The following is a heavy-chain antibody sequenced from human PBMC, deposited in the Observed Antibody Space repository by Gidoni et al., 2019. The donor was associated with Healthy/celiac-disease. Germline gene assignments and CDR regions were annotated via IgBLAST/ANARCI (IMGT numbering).Heavy chain of an antibody. CDR3: ARGSTPYYYDSSGYSHFDY. D-gene: IGHD3-22*01. CDR1: GGTFSSYA. Sequence: QVQLVQSGAEVKKPGSSVKVSCKASGGTFSSYAISWVRQAPGQGLGWMGGIIPIFGTANYAKKFQGRVTITADESTSTAYMELSSLRSEDTAVYYCARGSTPYYYDSSGYSHFDYWGQGTLVTVSS. V-gene: IGHV1-69*01. CDR2: IIPIFGTA. J-gene: IGHJ4*02.